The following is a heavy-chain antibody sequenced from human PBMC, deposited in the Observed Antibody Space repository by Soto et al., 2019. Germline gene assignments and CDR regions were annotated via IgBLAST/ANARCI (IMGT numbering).Heavy chain of an antibody. CDR3: EGTYSSSAIREMYFDY. CDR1: GFTFSSYA. D-gene: IGHD6-6*01. V-gene: IGHV3-30-3*01. CDR2: ISYDGSNK. Sequence: QVQLVESGGGVVQPGRSLRLSCAASGFTFSSYAMHWVRQAPGKGLEWVAVISYDGSNKYYADSVKGRFTTSRDNSKNTLYLQMTSLRAEDTAVYYGEGTYSSSAIREMYFDYWGKGTLVIVSS. J-gene: IGHJ4*02.